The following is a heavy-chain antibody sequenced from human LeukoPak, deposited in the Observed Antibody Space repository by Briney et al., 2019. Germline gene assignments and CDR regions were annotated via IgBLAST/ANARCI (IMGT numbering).Heavy chain of an antibody. CDR3: ARYGSRIVFGVVAARAWFDP. D-gene: IGHD2-15*01. CDR1: GGSISSYY. J-gene: IGHJ5*02. V-gene: IGHV4-59*08. CDR2: IYYSGRT. Sequence: SETLSLTCAVSGGSISSYYWSWIRQPPGKGLELIGYIYYSGRTNYNPSLKSRVTISVDTSKNQFSLKLSSVTATDTAVYYCARYGSRIVFGVVAARAWFDPWGQGTLVTVSS.